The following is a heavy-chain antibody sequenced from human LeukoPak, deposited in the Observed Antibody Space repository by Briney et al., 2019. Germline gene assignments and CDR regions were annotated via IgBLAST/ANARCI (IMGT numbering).Heavy chain of an antibody. CDR1: GYTFTSYG. CDR3: ASGPLYCSSTSCYAGFDY. Sequence: ASVKVSRKASGYTFTSYGISWVRQAPGQGLEWMGWISAYNGNTNYAQKLQGRVTMTTDTSTSTAYMELRSLRSDDTAVYYCASGPLYCSSTSCYAGFDYWGQGTLVTVSS. D-gene: IGHD2-2*01. J-gene: IGHJ4*02. V-gene: IGHV1-18*01. CDR2: ISAYNGNT.